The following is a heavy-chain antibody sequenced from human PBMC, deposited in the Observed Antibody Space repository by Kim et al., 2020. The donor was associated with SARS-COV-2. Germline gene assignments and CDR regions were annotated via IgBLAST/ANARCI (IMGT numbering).Heavy chain of an antibody. CDR3: ARGRGILTGDAFDI. J-gene: IGHJ3*02. Sequence: NPSLKGRVTISVDTSKNQFSLKLSSVTAADTAVYYCARGRGILTGDAFDIWGQGTMVTVSS. D-gene: IGHD3-9*01. V-gene: IGHV4-34*01.